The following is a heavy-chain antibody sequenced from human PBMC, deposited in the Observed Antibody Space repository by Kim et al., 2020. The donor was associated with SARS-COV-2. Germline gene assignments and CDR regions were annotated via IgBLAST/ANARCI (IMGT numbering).Heavy chain of an antibody. CDR2: INTDGSET. D-gene: IGHD3-9*01. Sequence: GGSLRLSCAASGFTFTKYWMHWVRQAPGKGLMWVSRINTDGSETGYSDSVKGRFTISRDIAKYTLYLQLNSLTAEDTAVYYCARAGRLTAYSPGASDIWG. V-gene: IGHV3-74*01. CDR1: GFTFTKYW. J-gene: IGHJ3*02. CDR3: ARAGRLTAYSPGASDI.